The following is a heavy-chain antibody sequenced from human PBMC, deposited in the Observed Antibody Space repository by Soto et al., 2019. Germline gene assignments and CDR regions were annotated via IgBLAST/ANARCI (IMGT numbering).Heavy chain of an antibody. CDR3: AKDRPFGLYDSSGSPPHYYYYGMDV. CDR2: ISGSGGST. Sequence: QSGGSLRLSCAASGFTFSSYAMSWVRQAPGKGLEWVSAISGSGGSTYYADSVKGRFTISRDNSKNTLYLQMNSLRAEDTAVYYCAKDRPFGLYDSSGSPPHYYYYGMDVWGQGTTVTVSS. J-gene: IGHJ6*02. D-gene: IGHD3-22*01. V-gene: IGHV3-23*01. CDR1: GFTFSSYA.